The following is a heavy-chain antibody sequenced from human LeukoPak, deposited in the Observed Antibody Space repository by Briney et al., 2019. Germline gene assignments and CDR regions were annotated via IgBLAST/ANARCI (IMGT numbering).Heavy chain of an antibody. CDR2: IIPIFGTA. D-gene: IGHD1-7*01. CDR3: ARGKYNWNYLDAFDI. CDR1: GGTFSSYA. J-gene: IGHJ3*02. Sequence: VASVKVSCKASGGTFSSYAISWVRQAPGRGLEWMGGIIPIFGTANYAQKFQGRVTITTDESTSTAYMELSSLRSEDTAVYYCARGKYNWNYLDAFDIWGQGTMVTVSS. V-gene: IGHV1-69*05.